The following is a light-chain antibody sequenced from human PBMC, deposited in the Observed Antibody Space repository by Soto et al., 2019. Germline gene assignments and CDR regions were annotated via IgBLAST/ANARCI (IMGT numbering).Light chain of an antibody. Sequence: EIVLTQSPGTLSLSPGERGTLSCRASQNLGTLYLAWFQQKSGQAPRLLIYSASSRATGIPDRFSGSGSGTDFTLTISSLEPEDFAVYYCQQRSNWITFGQGTRLEIK. CDR3: QQRSNWIT. CDR1: QNLGTLY. J-gene: IGKJ5*01. V-gene: IGKV3D-20*02. CDR2: SAS.